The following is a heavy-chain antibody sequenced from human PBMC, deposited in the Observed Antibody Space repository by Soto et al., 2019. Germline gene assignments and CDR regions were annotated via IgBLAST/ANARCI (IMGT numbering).Heavy chain of an antibody. V-gene: IGHV3-30*18. CDR1: GFTFSSYG. CDR3: AKEMRIAVQSGMDV. Sequence: QVQLVESGGGVVQPGRSLRLSCAASGFTFSSYGMHWVRQAPGKGLEWVAVISYDGSNKYYADSVKGRFTISRDNSKNTLYLQMNSLRAEDTAVYYCAKEMRIAVQSGMDVWGQGTTVTVSS. J-gene: IGHJ6*02. D-gene: IGHD6-19*01. CDR2: ISYDGSNK.